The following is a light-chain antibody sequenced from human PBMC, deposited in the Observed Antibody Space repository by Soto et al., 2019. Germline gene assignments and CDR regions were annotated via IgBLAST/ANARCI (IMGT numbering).Light chain of an antibody. CDR1: QSITSNF. J-gene: IGKJ5*01. CDR3: QQYGTSLSIT. V-gene: IGKV3-20*01. CDR2: GAS. Sequence: EIVLTQSPGTLSLSTGERATLSCRASQSITSNFLAWYQKKPGQSPMLLIYGASRRAKGIPDRFSGSGSGTDFSLTISRLEPEDFAVYYCQQYGTSLSITFGQGTRLDI.